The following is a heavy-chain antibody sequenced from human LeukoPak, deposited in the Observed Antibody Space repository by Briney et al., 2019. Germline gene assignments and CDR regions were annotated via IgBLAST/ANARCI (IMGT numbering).Heavy chain of an antibody. CDR3: ARQHCSGGDCYFFD. Sequence: GGSLRLSCAASGFNFSSYIMNWVRQAPGKGLEWVSSISSDSSDIYNADSVKGRFTISRDNSKNTLYLQLNSLRAEDTAVYYCARQHCSGGDCYFFDWGQGTLVTVSS. V-gene: IGHV3-21*01. CDR1: GFNFSSYI. D-gene: IGHD2-15*01. CDR2: ISSDSSDI. J-gene: IGHJ4*02.